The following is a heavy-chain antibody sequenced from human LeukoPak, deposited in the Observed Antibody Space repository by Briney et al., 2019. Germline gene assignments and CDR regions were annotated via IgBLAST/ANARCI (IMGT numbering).Heavy chain of an antibody. CDR3: ARDMITFGGVIVPLGY. V-gene: IGHV4-4*02. CDR2: TYHSGST. D-gene: IGHD3-16*02. J-gene: IGHJ4*02. Sequence: PSGTLSLTCAVSGGSISSSNWWSWVRQPPGKGLEWIGETYHSGSTNYNPSLKSRVTISVDKSKIQFSLKLSSVTAADTAVYYCARDMITFGGVIVPLGYWGQGNLVTVSS. CDR1: GGSISSSNW.